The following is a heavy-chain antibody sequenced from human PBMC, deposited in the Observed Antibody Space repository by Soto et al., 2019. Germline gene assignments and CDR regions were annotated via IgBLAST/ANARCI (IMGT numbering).Heavy chain of an antibody. CDR2: IYSGGST. CDR1: GFTVSTKY. V-gene: IGHV3-66*01. D-gene: IGHD3-16*01. Sequence: GSLRLSCAASGFTVSTKYMSWVRQAPGKGLEWVSVIYSGGSTFYADSVRGRFTISRDNSKNTVNIQMNSLRAEDTAVYYCARDPWAADYWGQGTLVTVSS. J-gene: IGHJ4*02. CDR3: ARDPWAADY.